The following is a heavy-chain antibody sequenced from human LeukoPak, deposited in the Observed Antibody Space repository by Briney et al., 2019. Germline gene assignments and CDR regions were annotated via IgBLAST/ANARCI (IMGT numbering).Heavy chain of an antibody. CDR2: IYYSGST. Sequence: SETLSLTCTVSGGSISSYYWSWIRQPPGKGLEWIGYIYYSGSTNYIPSLKSRVTISVDTSKNQFSPKLSSVPAADTAVYYCARRGGSYWFDPWGQGTLVTVSS. D-gene: IGHD1-26*01. J-gene: IGHJ5*02. V-gene: IGHV4-59*08. CDR3: ARRGGSYWFDP. CDR1: GGSISSYY.